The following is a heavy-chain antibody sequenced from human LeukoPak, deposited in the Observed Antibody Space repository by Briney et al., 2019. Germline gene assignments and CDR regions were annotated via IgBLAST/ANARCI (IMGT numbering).Heavy chain of an antibody. V-gene: IGHV4-59*01. Sequence: SETLSLTCTVSGGSISSYYWSWIRQPPGKGLEWIGYIYYSGSTNYNPSLKSRVTISVDTSKNQFSLKLSSVTAADTAVYYCARGGCSSTSCYYYYMDVWGKGTTVTVSS. CDR1: GGSISSYY. J-gene: IGHJ6*03. D-gene: IGHD2-2*01. CDR3: ARGGCSSTSCYYYYMDV. CDR2: IYYSGST.